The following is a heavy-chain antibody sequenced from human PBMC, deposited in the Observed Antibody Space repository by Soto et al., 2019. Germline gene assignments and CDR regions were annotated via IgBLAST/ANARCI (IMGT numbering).Heavy chain of an antibody. CDR3: ARPKSYYYDSSGSYYFDY. V-gene: IGHV5-51*01. CDR2: IYPGDSDT. Sequence: GESLKISCKGSGYSFTSYWIGWVRQMPGKGLEWMGIIYPGDSDTRYSPSFQGQVTISADKSTSTAYLQWSSLKASDTAMYYCARPKSYYYDSSGSYYFDYWGQGTLVTVSS. J-gene: IGHJ4*02. CDR1: GYSFTSYW. D-gene: IGHD3-22*01.